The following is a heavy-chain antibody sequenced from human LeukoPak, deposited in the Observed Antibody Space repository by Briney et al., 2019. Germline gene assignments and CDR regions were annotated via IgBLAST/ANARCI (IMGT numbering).Heavy chain of an antibody. J-gene: IGHJ4*02. D-gene: IGHD1-26*01. V-gene: IGHV1-2*04. Sequence: GASVKVSCKASGYTFTGYYMHWVRQASGQGLEWMGWINPNSGGTNYAQKFQGWVTMTRDTSISTAYMELSRLRSDDTAVYYCARDQSGGSYHTLFDYWGQGTLVTVSS. CDR3: ARDQSGGSYHTLFDY. CDR1: GYTFTGYY. CDR2: INPNSGGT.